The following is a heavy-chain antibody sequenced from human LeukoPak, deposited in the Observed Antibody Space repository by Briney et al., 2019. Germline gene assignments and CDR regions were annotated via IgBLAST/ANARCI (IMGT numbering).Heavy chain of an antibody. Sequence: GASVKVSCKASGYTFTSYDINWVRQATGQGLEWMGWMNPNSGNTGYAQKFQGRVTITRNTSISTAYMELSSLRSEDTAVYYCARGLGWSGYSYYYYYYYMDVWGKGTTVTVSS. V-gene: IGHV1-8*03. J-gene: IGHJ6*03. CDR1: GYTFTSYD. D-gene: IGHD3-3*01. CDR3: ARGLGWSGYSYYYYYYYMDV. CDR2: MNPNSGNT.